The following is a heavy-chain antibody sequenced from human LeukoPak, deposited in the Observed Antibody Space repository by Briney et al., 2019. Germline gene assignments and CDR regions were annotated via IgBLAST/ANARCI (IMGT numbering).Heavy chain of an antibody. J-gene: IGHJ5*02. CDR3: AGGDHEVGWFDP. Sequence: GGSLRLSCAASGFTFSSYSMHWVRQAPGKGLEWVAVISYDGSNKYYADSVKGRFTISRDNSKNTLYLQMNSLRTEDTAVYYCAGGDHEVGWFDPWGQGTLVTVSS. CDR2: ISYDGSNK. D-gene: IGHD1-14*01. V-gene: IGHV3-30*04. CDR1: GFTFSSYS.